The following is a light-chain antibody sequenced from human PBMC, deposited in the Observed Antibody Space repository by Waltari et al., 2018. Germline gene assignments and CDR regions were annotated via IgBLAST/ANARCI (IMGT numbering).Light chain of an antibody. Sequence: DIQMTQSPSSVVASVGDRVTITCRASQDISGWLDWYQQKPGKAPKLLIYAASSVQGGVPARFSGTGSGTDFTLTINGLQPEDFGTYYCQQAHSFPFTFGPGTKVDV. CDR2: AAS. CDR1: QDISGW. CDR3: QQAHSFPFT. J-gene: IGKJ3*01. V-gene: IGKV1D-12*01.